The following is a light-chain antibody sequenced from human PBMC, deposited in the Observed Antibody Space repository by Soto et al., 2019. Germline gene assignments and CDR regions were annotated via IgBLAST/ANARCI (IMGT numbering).Light chain of an antibody. CDR1: SSDVGGYNY. V-gene: IGLV2-11*01. Sequence: QSVLTQPASVSGSPGQSITISCTGTSSDVGGYNYVSWYQQHPGKAPKLMIYEVSNRPSGVPDRFSGSKSGNMASLTISGLQAEDEADYYCCSYGGSYTWVFGGGTKLTVL. CDR2: EVS. CDR3: CSYGGSYTWV. J-gene: IGLJ3*02.